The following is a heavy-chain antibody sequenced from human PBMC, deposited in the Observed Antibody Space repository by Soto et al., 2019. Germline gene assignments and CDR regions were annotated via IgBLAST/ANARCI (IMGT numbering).Heavy chain of an antibody. CDR2: IYRTGST. CDR1: GGSFTSNNW. Sequence: SQTMSLTCAVSGGSFTSNNWWTWVRQPPGQGLEWIGEIYRTGSTNYNTSIKSRVTISLDKSENQFSLKVTSLTDADTAVYSCASRDPGTSVDYWGQGTLVTVSS. D-gene: IGHD1-7*01. CDR3: ASRDPGTSVDY. V-gene: IGHV4-4*02. J-gene: IGHJ4*02.